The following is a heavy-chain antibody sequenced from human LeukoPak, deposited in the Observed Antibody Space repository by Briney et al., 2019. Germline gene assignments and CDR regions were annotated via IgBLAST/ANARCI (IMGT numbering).Heavy chain of an antibody. V-gene: IGHV3-23*01. CDR3: AKGTTDYDASDPLDF. Sequence: GGSLRLSCAGSGFPFSSHGMNWVRQAPGKGLGWVSAITGSGDSAYYSDSVKGRFTISRDQSKSTVYLQMTSLRAEDTAVFYCAKGTTDYDASDPLDFWGQGTLVTVSS. D-gene: IGHD3-16*01. CDR2: ITGSGDSA. CDR1: GFPFSSHG. J-gene: IGHJ4*02.